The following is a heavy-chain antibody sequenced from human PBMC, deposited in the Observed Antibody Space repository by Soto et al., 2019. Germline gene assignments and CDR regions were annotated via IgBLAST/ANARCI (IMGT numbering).Heavy chain of an antibody. CDR3: ARGYCSTSSCYEFDS. D-gene: IGHD2-2*01. CDR1: GVSISTYY. Sequence: SETLSLTCTVPGVSISTYYWNWIRQPPGKGLEWIGSIYYSGSTNYSPSLKSRVSISIDTSKKQFSLKVSSVTAADTAKYYCARGYCSTSSCYEFDSWGQGTLVTVSS. J-gene: IGHJ4*02. V-gene: IGHV4-59*01. CDR2: IYYSGST.